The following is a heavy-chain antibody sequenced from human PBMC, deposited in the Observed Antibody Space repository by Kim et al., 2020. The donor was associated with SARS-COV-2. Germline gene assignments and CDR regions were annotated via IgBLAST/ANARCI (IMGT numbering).Heavy chain of an antibody. CDR1: GFTFSSYS. V-gene: IGHV3-48*04. Sequence: GGSLRLSCAASGFTFSSYSMNWVRQAPGKGLEWVSYISSSSTIYYADSVKGRFTISRDNAKNSLYLQMNSLRAEDTAVYYCSRDLLWFGPIYYYYYGMDV. CDR3: SRDLLWFGPIYYYYYGMDV. J-gene: IGHJ6*01. D-gene: IGHD3-10*01. CDR2: ISSSSTI.